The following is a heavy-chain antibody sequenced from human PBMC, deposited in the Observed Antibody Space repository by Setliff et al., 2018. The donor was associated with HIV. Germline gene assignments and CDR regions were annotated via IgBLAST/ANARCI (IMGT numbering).Heavy chain of an antibody. D-gene: IGHD3-22*01. J-gene: IGHJ6*02. Sequence: SETLSLTCTVSGDSISSGSYFWIWIRQPAGKGLEWIGHISTTGSTNYNPSLKSRVTISVATSKNQFSLKLNSVTTADTAVYYCARSRTSSGYYGVTGYGMDVWGQGTTVTVS. CDR3: ARSRTSSGYYGVTGYGMDV. CDR2: ISTTGST. CDR1: GDSISSGSYF. V-gene: IGHV4-61*09.